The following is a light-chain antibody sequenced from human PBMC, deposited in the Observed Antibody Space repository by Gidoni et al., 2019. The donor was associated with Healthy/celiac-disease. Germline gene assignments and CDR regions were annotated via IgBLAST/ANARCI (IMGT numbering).Light chain of an antibody. CDR1: QNVSSSY. V-gene: IGKV3-20*01. CDR2: GAS. Sequence: EIVLTQSPGTLSLSPGGRATLSCRASQNVSSSYLAWYQQKPGQAPRLLIYGASSRATGIPDRFSGSGSGTDFTLTISRLEPADFAVYYCQQYGSASQVTFGQGTRLEIK. CDR3: QQYGSASQVT. J-gene: IGKJ5*01.